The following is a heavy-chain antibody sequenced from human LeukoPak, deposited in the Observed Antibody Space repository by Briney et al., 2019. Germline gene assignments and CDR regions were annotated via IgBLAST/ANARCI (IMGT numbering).Heavy chain of an antibody. V-gene: IGHV4-34*01. CDR1: GGSFSGYY. CDR2: INHSGST. Sequence: PSETLSLTCAVYGGSFSGYYWGWIRQPPGKGLEWIGEINHSGSTNYNPSLKSRVTISVDTSKNQFSLKLSSVTAADTAVYYCALYYYDSSGYYTFDYWGQGTLVTVSS. J-gene: IGHJ4*02. D-gene: IGHD3-22*01. CDR3: ALYYYDSSGYYTFDY.